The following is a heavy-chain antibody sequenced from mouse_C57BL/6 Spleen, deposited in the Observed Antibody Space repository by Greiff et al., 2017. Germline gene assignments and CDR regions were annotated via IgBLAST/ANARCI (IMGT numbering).Heavy chain of an antibody. Sequence: QVQLQQPGTELVKPGASVKLSCKASGYTFTSYWMHWVKQRPGQGLEWIGNINPNNGGTNYNEKFKGKATLTVDKSSSTAYMELSSLTSEDSAVYYCRRCRRVDYLDYWGQGTTLTVSS. J-gene: IGHJ2*01. V-gene: IGHV1-53*01. CDR1: GYTFTSYW. CDR2: INPNNGGT. CDR3: RRCRRVDYLDY.